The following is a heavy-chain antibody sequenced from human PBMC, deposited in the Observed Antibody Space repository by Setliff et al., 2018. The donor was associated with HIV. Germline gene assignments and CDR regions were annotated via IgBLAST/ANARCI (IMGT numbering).Heavy chain of an antibody. CDR2: ITYSGSA. J-gene: IGHJ4*02. D-gene: IGHD4-17*01. CDR3: VGDDYGYNGKGFDY. CDR1: GGSISSDDYY. V-gene: IGHV4-30-4*08. Sequence: PSETLSLTCTVSGGSISSDDYYWNWIRQPPGKGLEWIGYITYSGSAYYSPSLKSRVTISIDTSNNQISLRLSSVTAADTAMYYCVGDDYGYNGKGFDYWGPGTLVTVSS.